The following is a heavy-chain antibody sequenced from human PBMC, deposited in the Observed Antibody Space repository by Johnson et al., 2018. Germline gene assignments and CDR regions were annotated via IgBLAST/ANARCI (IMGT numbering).Heavy chain of an antibody. J-gene: IGHJ6*03. D-gene: IGHD2/OR15-2a*01. CDR1: GFTFSSYS. V-gene: IGHV3-21*04. Sequence: VQLQESGGGLVKPGGSLRLSCAASGFTFSSYSMNWVRQAPGKGLEWVSSISSRRIYIYYADSVKGRFTISRDNAKNPLDLQMNSLRAEDTAVYYCAKGGSTTYYEHMDVWGKGTTVTVSS. CDR2: ISSRRIYI. CDR3: AKGGSTTYYEHMDV.